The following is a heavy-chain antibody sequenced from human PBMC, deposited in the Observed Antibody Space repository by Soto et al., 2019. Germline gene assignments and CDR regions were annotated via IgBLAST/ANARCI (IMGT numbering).Heavy chain of an antibody. V-gene: IGHV1-2*02. CDR1: GYTFTGYY. D-gene: IGHD2-2*01. CDR2: INPNSGGT. Sequence: ASVKVSCKASGYTFTGYYMHWVRQAPGQGLEWMGWINPNSGGTNYAQKFQGRVTMTRDTSISTAYMELSRLRSDDTAVHYCARRDIVVVPAATYYYYYGMDVWGQGTTVTVSS. CDR3: ARRDIVVVPAATYYYYYGMDV. J-gene: IGHJ6*02.